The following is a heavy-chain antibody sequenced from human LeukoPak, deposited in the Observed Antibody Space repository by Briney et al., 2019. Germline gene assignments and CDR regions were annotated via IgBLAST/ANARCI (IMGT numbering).Heavy chain of an antibody. CDR1: GFTFSSYA. CDR3: AKSHIVVVTADFDY. V-gene: IGHV3-23*01. Sequence: PGGSLRLSCAASGFTFSSYAMSWVRQAPGKGLEWVSAISGSGGGTYYADSVKGRFTISRDNSKNTLYLQMNSLRAEDTAVYYCAKSHIVVVTADFDYWGQGTLVTVSS. CDR2: ISGSGGGT. D-gene: IGHD2-21*02. J-gene: IGHJ4*02.